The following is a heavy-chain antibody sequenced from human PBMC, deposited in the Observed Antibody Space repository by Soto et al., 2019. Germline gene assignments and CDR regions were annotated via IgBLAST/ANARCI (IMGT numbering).Heavy chain of an antibody. Sequence: QVHLVQSGAEVKEPGDSVRVSCEASGYTFTAYYIHWVRQAPGQGLEWMGWINPKFGDTTYAQDFQGRVSMTRDMSISTVYMELSSLTSDDTAIYYCARNMDYYYGRGSGNGHGVWGQGTTVTVFS. J-gene: IGHJ6*02. D-gene: IGHD3-10*02. CDR1: GYTFTAYY. CDR3: ARNMDYYYGRGSGNGHGV. CDR2: INPKFGDT. V-gene: IGHV1-2*02.